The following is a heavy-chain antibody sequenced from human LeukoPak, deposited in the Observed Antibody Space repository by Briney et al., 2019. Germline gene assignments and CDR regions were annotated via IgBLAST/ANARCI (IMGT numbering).Heavy chain of an antibody. V-gene: IGHV3-48*03. J-gene: IGHJ4*02. CDR1: GFTFSDYE. D-gene: IGHD6-6*01. CDR2: ISSSGTVI. CDR3: ARVQYSSSPFDY. Sequence: GGSLRLSCAASGFTFSDYEMNWVRQAPGKGLEWVSYISSSGTVIHYADAVKGRFTISRDNAENSLYLQMNSLRAEDTAVYYCARVQYSSSPFDYWGQGTLVTVSS.